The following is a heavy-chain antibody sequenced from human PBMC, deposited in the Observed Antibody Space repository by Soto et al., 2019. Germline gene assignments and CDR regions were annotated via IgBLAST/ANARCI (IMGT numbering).Heavy chain of an antibody. CDR2: ISASSSI. V-gene: IGHV3-21*01. Sequence: GVSLRLSCAASGFPLSSYNMNCVRQSPCKGREWVASISASSSIYYADSMKGRFTISRDNAKNSLYLHMNDLRAEDTAVYYCARDDGGYRYGRRQYHFDSWGQGTLVTVSS. CDR1: GFPLSSYN. D-gene: IGHD5-18*01. CDR3: ARDDGGYRYGRRQYHFDS. J-gene: IGHJ4*02.